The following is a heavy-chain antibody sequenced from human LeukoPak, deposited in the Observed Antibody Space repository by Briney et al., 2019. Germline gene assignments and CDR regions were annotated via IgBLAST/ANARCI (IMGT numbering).Heavy chain of an antibody. J-gene: IGHJ4*02. V-gene: IGHV3-23*01. Sequence: GGSLRLSCAAPGFTFSSYGMSWVRQAPGRGLEWVSTISGSGYNTYYADSVKGRFTISRDNSANTLYLQMNSLRAEDTALYYCAKHSGSYFIYYIDSWGQGTLVTVSS. CDR2: ISGSGYNT. CDR3: AKHSGSYFIYYIDS. D-gene: IGHD1-26*01. CDR1: GFTFSSYG.